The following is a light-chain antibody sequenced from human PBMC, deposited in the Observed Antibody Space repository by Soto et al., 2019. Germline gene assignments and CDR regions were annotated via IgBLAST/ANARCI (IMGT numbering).Light chain of an antibody. CDR3: QQYDSSPRT. CDR1: QSVSSSF. CDR2: GAS. Sequence: EIVLTQSPGTLSFSPGERDTLSCRASQSVSSSFLAWYQQKPGQAPRLLIYGASSRATGIPDRFSGSGSGTDVTLTISRLEPEDFAVYYCQQYDSSPRTFGQGTKVEI. V-gene: IGKV3-20*01. J-gene: IGKJ1*01.